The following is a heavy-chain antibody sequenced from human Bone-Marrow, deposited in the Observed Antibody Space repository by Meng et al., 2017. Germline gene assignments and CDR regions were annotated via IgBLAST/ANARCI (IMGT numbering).Heavy chain of an antibody. V-gene: IGHV4-30-4*01. J-gene: IGHJ4*02. CDR2: IYYSGST. D-gene: IGHD2-2*01. CDR3: ARHEFGLPTAAFDH. Sequence: QVQLQESGPGLVKPSQPLSLTCTVSGGSISSGDYYWSWIRQPPGKGLDWIGYIYYSGSTYYNPSLKSRVTISVDTSRNQFSLKLGSMTAADTAVYYCARHEFGLPTAAFDHWGQGTLVTVSS. CDR1: GGSISSGDYY.